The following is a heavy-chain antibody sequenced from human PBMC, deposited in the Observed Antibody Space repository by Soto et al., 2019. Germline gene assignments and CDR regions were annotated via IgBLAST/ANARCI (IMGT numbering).Heavy chain of an antibody. CDR3: ARDLSTVTTRSDDDY. CDR2: ISAYNGNT. V-gene: IGHV1-18*04. J-gene: IGHJ4*02. D-gene: IGHD4-17*01. Sequence: ASVKVSCKASGYTFTSYGISWVRQAPGQGLEWMGWISAYNGNTNYAQKLQGRVTMTTDTSTSTAYMELRSLRSDDTAVYYCARDLSTVTTRSDDDYQGQGTLVTVSS. CDR1: GYTFTSYG.